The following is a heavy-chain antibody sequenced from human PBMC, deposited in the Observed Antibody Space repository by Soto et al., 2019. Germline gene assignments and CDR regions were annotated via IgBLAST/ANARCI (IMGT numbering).Heavy chain of an antibody. D-gene: IGHD4-4*01. CDR1: GFTFSSYG. Sequence: GGSLRLSCAASGFTFSSYGMHWVRQAPGKGLEWVAVISYDGSNKYYADSVKGRFTISRDNSKNTLYLQMNSLRAEDTAVYYCAKSVDDYSNYGAGMDVWGQGTTVTVSS. CDR3: AKSVDDYSNYGAGMDV. V-gene: IGHV3-30*18. CDR2: ISYDGSNK. J-gene: IGHJ6*02.